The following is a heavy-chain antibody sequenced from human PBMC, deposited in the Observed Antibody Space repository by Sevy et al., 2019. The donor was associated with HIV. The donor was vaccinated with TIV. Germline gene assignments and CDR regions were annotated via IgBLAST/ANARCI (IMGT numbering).Heavy chain of an antibody. CDR2: IYHSGST. D-gene: IGHD3-10*01. J-gene: IGHJ5*02. CDR3: ARVTTGRGVIGWFDP. Sequence: SETLSLTCTVSGYSISSGYYWGWIRQPPGKGLEWIGSIYHSGSTYYNPSLKSRVTISVDTSKNQFSLKMGSVTAADTAVYYCARVTTGRGVIGWFDPWGQGTLVTVSS. CDR1: GYSISSGYY. V-gene: IGHV4-38-2*02.